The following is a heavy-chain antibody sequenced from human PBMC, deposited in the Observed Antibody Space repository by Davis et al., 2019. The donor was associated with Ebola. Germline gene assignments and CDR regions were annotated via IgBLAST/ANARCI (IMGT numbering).Heavy chain of an antibody. CDR3: ARVNYDFWSGYYSGTWFDP. D-gene: IGHD3-3*01. V-gene: IGHV4-34*01. CDR1: GGSFSGYY. Sequence: SETLSLTCAVYGGSFSGYYWSWIRQPPGKGLEWIGEINHSGRTNYNPSLKSRVTISVDTSKNQFSLKLSSVTAADPAVYYCARVNYDFWSGYYSGTWFDPWGQGTLVTVSS. CDR2: INHSGRT. J-gene: IGHJ5*02.